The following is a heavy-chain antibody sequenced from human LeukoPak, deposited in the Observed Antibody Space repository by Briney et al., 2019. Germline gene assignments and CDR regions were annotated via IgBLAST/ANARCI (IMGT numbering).Heavy chain of an antibody. CDR1: GGSISSHY. Sequence: SQTLSLTSTVAGGSISSHYWSWNRQPPGKGLEWIGYIYYSGSTNYNPSLKSRVTISVDTSKTQFSLKLSSVTAADTAVYYCARDVGGWYDYWGQGTLVTVSS. D-gene: IGHD6-19*01. CDR2: IYYSGST. CDR3: ARDVGGWYDY. V-gene: IGHV4-59*11. J-gene: IGHJ4*02.